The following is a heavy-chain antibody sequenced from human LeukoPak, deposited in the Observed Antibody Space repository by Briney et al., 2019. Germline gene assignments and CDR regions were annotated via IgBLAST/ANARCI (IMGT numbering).Heavy chain of an antibody. CDR2: INSDGSST. CDR3: ARGGYYDSSGPLDY. Sequence: GGSLRLSCAASGFTFSSYWMHWVRQAPGKGLVWVSRINSDGSSTSYADSVKGRFTISRDNAKNTLYLQMGSLRAEDMAVYYCARGGYYDSSGPLDYWGQGTLVTVSS. D-gene: IGHD3-22*01. V-gene: IGHV3-74*01. J-gene: IGHJ4*02. CDR1: GFTFSSYW.